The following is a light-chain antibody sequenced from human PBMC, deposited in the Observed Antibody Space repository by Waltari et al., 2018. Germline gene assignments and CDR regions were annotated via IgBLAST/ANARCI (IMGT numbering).Light chain of an antibody. V-gene: IGLV6-57*04. CDR1: SGSTPSNS. Sequence: NFMLTQPHSVSESPGKTVTISCTRSSGSTPSNSVQWYQQRPGSAPTTVIYEDTQRPPGVPDRFSGSIDSSTNSASLTISGLKTEDEADYYCQSYDSNNPVVLGGGTKLTVL. CDR2: EDT. CDR3: QSYDSNNPVV. J-gene: IGLJ2*01.